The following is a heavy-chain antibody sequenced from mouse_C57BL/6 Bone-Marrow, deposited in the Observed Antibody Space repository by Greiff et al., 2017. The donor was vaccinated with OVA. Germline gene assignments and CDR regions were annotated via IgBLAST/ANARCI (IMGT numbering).Heavy chain of an antibody. D-gene: IGHD1-1*01. Sequence: VQLQQPGAELVKPGASVKLSCKASGYTFTSYWMHWVKQRPGRGLEWIGMIDPNSGGTKYNEKFKSKATLTVDKPSSTAYMQLSSLTSEDSAVYYCARDGGTTVVATPYWYFDVWGTGTTVTVSS. CDR1: GYTFTSYW. CDR2: IDPNSGGT. V-gene: IGHV1-72*01. CDR3: ARDGGTTVVATPYWYFDV. J-gene: IGHJ1*03.